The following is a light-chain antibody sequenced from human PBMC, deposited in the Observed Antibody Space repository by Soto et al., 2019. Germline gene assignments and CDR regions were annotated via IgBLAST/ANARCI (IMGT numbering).Light chain of an antibody. Sequence: DIVLTQSPGTLYLSPGERATLSCRASQIVSSSYLAWYQQRPGQAPRLLIYGASSRATGIPDRFSGSGSETDFTLTISSLEPEDLGVYYCQQRSNWPITFGQGTRLEIK. J-gene: IGKJ5*01. V-gene: IGKV3D-20*02. CDR2: GAS. CDR3: QQRSNWPIT. CDR1: QIVSSSY.